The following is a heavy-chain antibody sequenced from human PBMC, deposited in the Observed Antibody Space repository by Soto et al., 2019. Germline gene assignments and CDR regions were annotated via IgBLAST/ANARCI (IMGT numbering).Heavy chain of an antibody. V-gene: IGHV1-2*04. D-gene: IGHD6-13*01. CDR1: GYTFTGYY. CDR3: ESTSIAAAGTGNWFDP. CDR2: INPNSGGT. Sequence: ASVKVSCKASGYTFTGYYMHWVRQAPGQGLEWMGWINPNSGGTNYAQKFQGWVTMTRDTSISTAYMELSRLRSDDTAVYYCESTSIAAAGTGNWFDPWGQGTLVTVSS. J-gene: IGHJ5*02.